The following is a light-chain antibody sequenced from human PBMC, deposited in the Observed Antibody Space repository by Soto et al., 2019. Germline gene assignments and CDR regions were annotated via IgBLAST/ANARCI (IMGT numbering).Light chain of an antibody. CDR2: GAS. CDR1: QSLSNY. CDR3: QQRYSMPST. Sequence: DIQMTQSPSSLSAYVGDRVTITCRASQSLSNYLNWYQQKRGKAPKLLIYGASRLQSGVPSRFSGRGSGTDSSLAISSLQPEDFATYHCQQRYSMPSTFGQGTKLEIK. J-gene: IGKJ2*01. V-gene: IGKV1-39*01.